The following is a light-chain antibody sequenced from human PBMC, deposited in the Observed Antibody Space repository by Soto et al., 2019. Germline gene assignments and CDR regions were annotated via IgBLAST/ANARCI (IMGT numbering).Light chain of an antibody. Sequence: QSALTQPPSASGSPGQSVTISCTGTSSDVGAYNYASWYQQYPGKAPKLMISEVSKRPSGVPDRFSGSKSGNTASLIVSGLQAEDEADYYCSSYGGSNTFWLFGGGTKLTVL. CDR1: SSDVGAYNY. CDR3: SSYGGSNTFWL. CDR2: EVS. J-gene: IGLJ2*01. V-gene: IGLV2-8*01.